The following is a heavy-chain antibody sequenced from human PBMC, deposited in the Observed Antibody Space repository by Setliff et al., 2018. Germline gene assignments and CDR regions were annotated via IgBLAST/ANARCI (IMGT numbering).Heavy chain of an antibody. D-gene: IGHD3-22*01. CDR3: AREGVDSRSSTDYRYYMDV. J-gene: IGHJ6*03. Sequence: SVKVSCKASGGTFSSYGISWVRQAPGQGLEWMGGTIPIFGTTNYAQKFQGRVTIITDESTTTACMELSSLRSDDTAVYYCAREGVDSRSSTDYRYYMDVWGKGTTVTVSS. CDR1: GGTFSSYG. V-gene: IGHV1-69*05. CDR2: TIPIFGTT.